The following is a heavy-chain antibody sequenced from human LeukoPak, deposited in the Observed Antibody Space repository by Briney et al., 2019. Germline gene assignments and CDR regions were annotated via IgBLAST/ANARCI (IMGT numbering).Heavy chain of an antibody. D-gene: IGHD3-22*01. CDR1: GFTFSSYC. CDR3: ARRAGDYSHPYDY. V-gene: IGHV3-21*04. J-gene: IGHJ4*02. Sequence: GGSLRLSCAASGFTFSSYCMNWVRQAPGKGLEWVSFISSSSSYIYYTDSVKGRFTISRDNSKNTFHLQMNSLRAEDTAVYYCARRAGDYSHPYDYWGQGTLVTVSS. CDR2: ISSSSSYI.